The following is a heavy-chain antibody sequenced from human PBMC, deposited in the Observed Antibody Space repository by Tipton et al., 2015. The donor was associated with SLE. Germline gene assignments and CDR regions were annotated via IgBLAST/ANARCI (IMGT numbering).Heavy chain of an antibody. CDR3: ARRVDSGYDLNWFDP. V-gene: IGHV4-34*01. CDR1: GGSFSGYY. Sequence: TLSLTCVVHGGSFSGYYWGWVRQHPGKGLEWIGEINHSGSTNNNPSLKSRVTISVDTSKNQFSLKLNPVTAADTAVYYCARRVDSGYDLNWFDPWGQGTQVTVSS. D-gene: IGHD5-12*01. CDR2: INHSGST. J-gene: IGHJ5*02.